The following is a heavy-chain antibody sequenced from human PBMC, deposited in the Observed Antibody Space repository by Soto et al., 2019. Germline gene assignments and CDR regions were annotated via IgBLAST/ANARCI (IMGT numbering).Heavy chain of an antibody. Sequence: GASVKVSCKASGYTFTSYDINWVRQATGQGLEWMGWMHPNSGNTGYAQKFQGRVTMTRNTSISTAYMELSSLRSEDTAVYYCARGLRLRFLEWVYEGPYYDSGMDVWGQGTTVTGS. D-gene: IGHD3-3*01. CDR3: ARGLRLRFLEWVYEGPYYDSGMDV. J-gene: IGHJ6*02. V-gene: IGHV1-8*01. CDR1: GYTFTSYD. CDR2: MHPNSGNT.